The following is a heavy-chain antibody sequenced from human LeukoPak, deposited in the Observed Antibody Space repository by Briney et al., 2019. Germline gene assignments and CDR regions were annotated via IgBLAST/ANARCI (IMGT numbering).Heavy chain of an antibody. Sequence: GGSLRLSCAASEFTFSDYWIHWVRQAPGKGLVWVSRISTDGSITNYADSVKGRFSISRDNAKNTLYLQMSSLRAEDTAVYYCARDRGPRTGFMVREAYDYWGQGTLVTVSS. D-gene: IGHD3-10*01. V-gene: IGHV3-74*01. CDR3: ARDRGPRTGFMVREAYDY. CDR1: EFTFSDYW. J-gene: IGHJ4*02. CDR2: ISTDGSIT.